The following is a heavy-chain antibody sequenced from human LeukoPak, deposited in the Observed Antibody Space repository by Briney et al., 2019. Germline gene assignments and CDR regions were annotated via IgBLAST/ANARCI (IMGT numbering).Heavy chain of an antibody. CDR3: AKNYYDSSGYYSVFDY. J-gene: IGHJ4*02. D-gene: IGHD3-22*01. CDR2: ISGSGGST. CDR1: GFNFSSYA. V-gene: IGHV3-23*01. Sequence: PGGSLRLSCAASGFNFSSYAMRSVGQAPGKGLEWVSAISGSGGSTYYADSVKGRFTISRDNSKHTLYLQMNSLRAEDTAVYYCAKNYYDSSGYYSVFDYWGQGTLVTVSS.